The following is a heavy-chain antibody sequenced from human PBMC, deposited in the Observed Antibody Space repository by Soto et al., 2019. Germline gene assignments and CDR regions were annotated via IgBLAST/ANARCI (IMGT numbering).Heavy chain of an antibody. V-gene: IGHV3-30*18. D-gene: IGHD5-12*01. J-gene: IGHJ6*02. Sequence: XGSLRLSCRVSGITLNNSGIHWVRQAPGKGLEWMAVISHNGSEQYYADSMKGRLNISRDNSKNTVNLQMNSLRGEDTAIYYCVKDRVPGAYGHYYGMDVWGQGTTVTVSS. CDR3: VKDRVPGAYGHYYGMDV. CDR1: GITLNNSG. CDR2: ISHNGSEQ.